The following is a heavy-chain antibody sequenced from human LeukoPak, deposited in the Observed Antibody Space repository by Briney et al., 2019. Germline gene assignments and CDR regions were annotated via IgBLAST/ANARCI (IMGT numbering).Heavy chain of an antibody. CDR3: AKRASGGLDP. CDR2: ISGSGGST. J-gene: IGHJ5*02. V-gene: IGHV3-23*01. D-gene: IGHD3-16*01. CDR1: GFPFSSYA. Sequence: PGGSLRLSFAASGFPFSSYAMSWVRPAPGKGLEWVSAISGSGGSTYYADSVKGRFTISRDNSKNTLYLQMNSLRAEDTAVYYCAKRASGGLDPWGQGTLVTVSS.